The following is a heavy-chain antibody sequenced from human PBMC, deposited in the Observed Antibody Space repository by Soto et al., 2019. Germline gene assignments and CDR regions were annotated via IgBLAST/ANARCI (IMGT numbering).Heavy chain of an antibody. CDR2: IYHSGST. Sequence: KTSETLSLTCAVSGGSISSGGYSWSWIRQPPGKGLEWIGYIYHSGSTYYNPSLKSRVTISVDRSKNQFSLKLSSVTAADTAVYYCARGPIVYPISPELPGPVLYYYYGMDVWGQGTTVTVSS. D-gene: IGHD1-7*01. CDR3: ARGPIVYPISPELPGPVLYYYYGMDV. CDR1: GGSISSGGYS. J-gene: IGHJ6*02. V-gene: IGHV4-30-2*01.